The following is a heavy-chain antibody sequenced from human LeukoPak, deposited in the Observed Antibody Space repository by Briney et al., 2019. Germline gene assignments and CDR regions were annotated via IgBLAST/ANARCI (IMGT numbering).Heavy chain of an antibody. Sequence: GGSLRLSCAASGFSISTYWMYWVRQAPGKGLMWVSRINSDGSTTSYADSVEGRFIISRDNAKNTLFLEMNSLRAEDTAVYYCPREGFFDCWGRGTLVTVSS. J-gene: IGHJ4*02. CDR3: PREGFFDC. CDR2: INSDGSTT. CDR1: GFSISTYW. V-gene: IGHV3-74*01.